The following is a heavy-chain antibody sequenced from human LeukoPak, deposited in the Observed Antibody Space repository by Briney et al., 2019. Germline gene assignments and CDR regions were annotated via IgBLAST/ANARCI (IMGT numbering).Heavy chain of an antibody. D-gene: IGHD2-2*01. CDR2: INHSGST. Sequence: PSETLSLTCAVYGGSFSGYYWSWIRQPPGKGLEWIGEINHSGSTNYNPSLKSRVTISVDTSKNQFSLKLSSVTAEDTAVYYCARALGYCSGTSCYGGDFDYWGQGTLVTVSS. CDR3: ARALGYCSGTSCYGGDFDY. CDR1: GGSFSGYY. V-gene: IGHV4-34*01. J-gene: IGHJ4*02.